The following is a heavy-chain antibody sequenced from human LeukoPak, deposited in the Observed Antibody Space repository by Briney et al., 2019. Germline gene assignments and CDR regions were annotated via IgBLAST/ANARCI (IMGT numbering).Heavy chain of an antibody. J-gene: IGHJ4*02. CDR1: GFTFSSCG. CDR3: ARGRDGYNWIDY. Sequence: PGGSLRLSCAASGFTFSSCGMHWVRQAPGKGLEWVAVIWYDGTNKYYAASVKGRFTISRDNSKNTLYLQMNSLRAEDTAVYYCARGRDGYNWIDYWGQGSLVTVSS. D-gene: IGHD5-24*01. V-gene: IGHV3-33*01. CDR2: IWYDGTNK.